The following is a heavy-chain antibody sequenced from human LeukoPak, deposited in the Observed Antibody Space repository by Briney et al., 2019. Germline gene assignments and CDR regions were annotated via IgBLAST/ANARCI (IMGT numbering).Heavy chain of an antibody. CDR3: ARFLSATNRRFDP. V-gene: IGHV3-30*02. CDR1: GFTFSSYG. J-gene: IGHJ5*02. CDR2: IRYDGSNK. D-gene: IGHD1-26*01. Sequence: TGGSLRLSCAASGFTFSSYGMHWVRQAPGKGLEWVAFIRYDGSNKYYADSVKGRFTISRDNSKNTLYLQMNSLRAEDTAMYYCARFLSATNRRFDPWGQGTLVTVSS.